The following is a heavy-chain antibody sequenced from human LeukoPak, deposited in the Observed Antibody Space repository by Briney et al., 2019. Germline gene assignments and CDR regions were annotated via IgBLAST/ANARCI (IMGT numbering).Heavy chain of an antibody. Sequence: ASVKVSCKASGYTFTSYYMHWVRQAPGQGLEWMGSSDPEDRETIYAQKFQGRVTMTEDTSTDTAYMELSSLRSEDTAVYYCATTGADIVEVPAALDPPYYYGLDVWGQGTTVTVSS. D-gene: IGHD2-2*01. J-gene: IGHJ6*02. CDR1: GYTFTSYY. V-gene: IGHV1-24*01. CDR3: ATTGADIVEVPAALDPPYYYGLDV. CDR2: SDPEDRET.